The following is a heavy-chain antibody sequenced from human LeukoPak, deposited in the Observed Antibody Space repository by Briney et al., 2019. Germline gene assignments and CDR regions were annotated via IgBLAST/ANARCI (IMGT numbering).Heavy chain of an antibody. Sequence: TGGSLRLSCAASGFTVSSNYMSWVRQAPGKGLEWVSVIYSGGSTYYADSVKGRFTISRDNSKNTLYLQMNSLRAEDTAVYYCARAPSRPISFGELFQGAYYYYGMDVWGQGTTVTVSS. V-gene: IGHV3-53*01. J-gene: IGHJ6*02. CDR1: GFTVSSNY. D-gene: IGHD3-10*01. CDR3: ARAPSRPISFGELFQGAYYYYGMDV. CDR2: IYSGGST.